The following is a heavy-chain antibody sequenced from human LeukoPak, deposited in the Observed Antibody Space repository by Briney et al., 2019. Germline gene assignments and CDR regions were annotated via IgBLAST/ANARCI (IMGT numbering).Heavy chain of an antibody. CDR3: AREVARPNFFDY. CDR1: GFTFRNYA. D-gene: IGHD6-6*01. J-gene: IGHJ4*02. V-gene: IGHV3-30*04. Sequence: GGSLRLSCAASGFTFRNYAMHWVRQAPGKGLEWVAVTSHDETTKYYADSVKGRFTISRDNSKNTLYLQMNGLRAEDTAVYFCAREVARPNFFDYWGQGTLVTVSS. CDR2: TSHDETTK.